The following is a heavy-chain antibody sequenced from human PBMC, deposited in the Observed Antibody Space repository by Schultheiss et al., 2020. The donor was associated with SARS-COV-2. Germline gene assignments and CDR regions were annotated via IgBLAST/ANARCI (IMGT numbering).Heavy chain of an antibody. CDR3: ARENWGCNDY. Sequence: GGSLRLSCAASGFRFSDLWMNWVRQAPGKGLEWVGRVKSEADGGTTDYAAPVKGRFSISRDDSRKMLYLQMNSLTIDDTAVYFCARENWGCNDYWGQGTVVTVSS. D-gene: IGHD7-27*01. CDR2: VKSEADGGTT. V-gene: IGHV3-15*07. CDR1: GFRFSDLW. J-gene: IGHJ4*02.